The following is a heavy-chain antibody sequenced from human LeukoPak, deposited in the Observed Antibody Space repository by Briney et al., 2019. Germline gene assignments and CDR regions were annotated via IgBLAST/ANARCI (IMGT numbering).Heavy chain of an antibody. CDR3: ARAPMVRGRTAADY. Sequence: SETLSLTCAVYGGSFSGYYWSWIRQPPGKGLEWIGEISHSGSTNYNPSLKSRVTISVDTSKNQFSLKLSSVTAADTAVYYCARAPMVRGRTAADYWGQGTLVTVSS. V-gene: IGHV4-34*01. CDR2: ISHSGST. J-gene: IGHJ4*02. CDR1: GGSFSGYY. D-gene: IGHD3-10*01.